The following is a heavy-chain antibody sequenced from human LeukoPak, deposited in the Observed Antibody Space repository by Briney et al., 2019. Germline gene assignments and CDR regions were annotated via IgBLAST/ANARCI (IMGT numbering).Heavy chain of an antibody. CDR2: IFHSGHT. V-gene: IGHV4-38-2*02. CDR3: VKSGGYGLIDY. Sequence: PSETLSLTCSVSDSSIKSAYYWGWIRQPPGKGLEWIASIFHSGHTYYNPSLKSRVTISVDTSKNQFSLRLNSVTAADTAMYYCVKSGGYGLIDYWGQGTLVTVSS. CDR1: DSSIKSAYY. J-gene: IGHJ4*02. D-gene: IGHD1-26*01.